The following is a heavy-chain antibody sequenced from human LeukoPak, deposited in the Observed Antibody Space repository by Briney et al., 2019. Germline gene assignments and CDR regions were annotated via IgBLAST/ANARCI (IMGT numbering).Heavy chain of an antibody. CDR3: ARQITFGGVILAFDAFDI. V-gene: IGHV1-69*13. CDR2: IIPIFGTA. D-gene: IGHD3-16*02. CDR1: GGTFSSYA. Sequence: SVKVSCKASGGTFSSYAISWVRQAPGQGLEWMGGIIPIFGTANYAQKFQGRVTITADESTSTAYMELSSLRSEDTAVYYCARQITFGGVILAFDAFDIWGQGTMVTVSS. J-gene: IGHJ3*02.